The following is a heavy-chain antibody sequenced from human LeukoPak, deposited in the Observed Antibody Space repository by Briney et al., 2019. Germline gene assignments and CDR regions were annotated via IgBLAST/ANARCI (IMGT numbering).Heavy chain of an antibody. D-gene: IGHD1-26*01. V-gene: IGHV3-23*01. J-gene: IGHJ4*02. Sequence: GGSLRLSCAASGFTFSSYAMSWVRQAPGKGLEWVSAISGSGGSPYYADSVKGRFTISRDNSKNTLYLQMNSLRAEDTAVYYCAKTQWELLSYLDYWGQGTLVTVSS. CDR2: ISGSGGSP. CDR1: GFTFSSYA. CDR3: AKTQWELLSYLDY.